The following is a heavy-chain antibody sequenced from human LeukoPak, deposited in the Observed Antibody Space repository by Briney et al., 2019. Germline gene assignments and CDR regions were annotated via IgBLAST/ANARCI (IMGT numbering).Heavy chain of an antibody. CDR3: AKAVTADYFDY. Sequence: PGGSLRLSCAASGFTFINYGMSWVRQAPGKGLQWVSGISGSGTSTYYADSVKGRFTMSRDNSKNTLYLQMSSLRAEDTAVYYCAKAVTADYFDYWGQGTLVTVSS. CDR2: ISGSGTST. J-gene: IGHJ4*02. CDR1: GFTFINYG. V-gene: IGHV3-23*01. D-gene: IGHD2-21*02.